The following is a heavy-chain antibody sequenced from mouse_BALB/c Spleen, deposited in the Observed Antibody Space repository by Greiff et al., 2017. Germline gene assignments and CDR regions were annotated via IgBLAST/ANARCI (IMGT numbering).Heavy chain of an antibody. CDR2: IYPGNGDT. CDR3: ARGGNPTGGAWFAY. D-gene: IGHD2-1*01. CDR1: GYTFTSYN. Sequence: QVQLQQPGAELVKPGASVKMSCKASGYTFTSYNMHWVKQTPGQGLEWIGAIYPGNGDTSYNQKFKGKATLTADKSSSTAYMQLSSLTSEDSAVYYCARGGNPTGGAWFAYWGQGTLVTVSA. V-gene: IGHV1-12*01. J-gene: IGHJ3*01.